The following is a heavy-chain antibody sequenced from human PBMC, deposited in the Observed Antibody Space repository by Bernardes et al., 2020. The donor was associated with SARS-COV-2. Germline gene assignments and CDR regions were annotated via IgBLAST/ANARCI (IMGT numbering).Heavy chain of an antibody. V-gene: IGHV4-39*01. CDR1: SGSISNSNYY. CDR2: IYSSGTT. J-gene: IGHJ6*02. D-gene: IGHD2-21*02. Sequence: SETLSLTCTVSSGSISNSNYYWGWIRQPPGKGLEWIGSIYSSGTTYKNPSLQSRVTKSVDTSKNQFSLRLTSVTAAVTAVYYCVGSSCGRDCYIGGLRSWDYGMDVWGQGTTVTVSS. CDR3: VGSSCGRDCYIGGLRSWDYGMDV.